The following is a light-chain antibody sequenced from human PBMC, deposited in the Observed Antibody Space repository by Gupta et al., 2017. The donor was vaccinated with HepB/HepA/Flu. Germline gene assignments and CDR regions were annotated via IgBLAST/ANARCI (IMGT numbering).Light chain of an antibody. J-gene: IGLJ3*02. Sequence: QSALTQPASVSGSPGQSLTISCTGTSSDVGGYKYVSWYQQHPGKAPKLMIYDVINRPSGVSNRFSGSKSGNTASLTISGLQAEDEADYYCSSYTTSSTQVFGGGTKLTVL. CDR3: SSYTTSSTQV. V-gene: IGLV2-14*01. CDR2: DVI. CDR1: SSDVGGYKY.